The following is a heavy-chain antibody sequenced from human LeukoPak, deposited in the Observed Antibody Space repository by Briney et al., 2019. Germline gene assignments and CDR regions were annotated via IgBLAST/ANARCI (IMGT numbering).Heavy chain of an antibody. Sequence: GGSLRLSCAASGFTFSSYATHWVRQAPGKGLEWVAVISYDGSNKYYADSVKGRFTISRDNSKNTLYLQMNSLRAEDTAVYYCARDHLTYYDFWSGYSGGDWFDPWGQGTLVTVSS. CDR3: ARDHLTYYDFWSGYSGGDWFDP. CDR2: ISYDGSNK. CDR1: GFTFSSYA. D-gene: IGHD3-3*01. J-gene: IGHJ5*02. V-gene: IGHV3-30-3*01.